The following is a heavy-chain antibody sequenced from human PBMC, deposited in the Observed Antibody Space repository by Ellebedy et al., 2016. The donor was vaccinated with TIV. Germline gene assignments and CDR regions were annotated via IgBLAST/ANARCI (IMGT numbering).Heavy chain of an antibody. Sequence: GGSLRLSCAASGLIVSNNYISWVHQAPGKGLEWVSVIDAAGRTDYADSVKGRVTISRDNSRNTVYLQMNSLRAEDTATYYCARHRYFSSSWYYFDYWGQGTLVTVSS. CDR2: IDAAGRT. V-gene: IGHV3-53*01. CDR1: GLIVSNNY. CDR3: ARHRYFSSSWYYFDY. D-gene: IGHD2-2*01. J-gene: IGHJ4*02.